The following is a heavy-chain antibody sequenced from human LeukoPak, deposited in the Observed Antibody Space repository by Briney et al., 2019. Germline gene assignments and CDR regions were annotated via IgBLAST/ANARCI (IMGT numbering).Heavy chain of an antibody. CDR3: AKLPRRIVGATGYAAY. D-gene: IGHD1-26*01. J-gene: IGHJ4*02. Sequence: GGSLRLSCAASGLTFSSYAMSWVRQAPGKGLEWVSAISGSGGSTYYADSVKGRFTISRDNSKNTLYLQMNSLRAEDTAVYYCAKLPRRIVGATGYAAYWGQGTLVTVSS. CDR1: GLTFSSYA. CDR2: ISGSGGST. V-gene: IGHV3-23*01.